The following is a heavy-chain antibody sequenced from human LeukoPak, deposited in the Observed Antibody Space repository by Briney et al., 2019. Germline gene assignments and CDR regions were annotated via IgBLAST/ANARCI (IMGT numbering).Heavy chain of an antibody. CDR1: GYSFTSYW. V-gene: IGHV5-51*01. Sequence: GESLKISCKGSGYSFTSYWIGWVRQMPGKGLEWMGIIYPGDSDTRYSPSFQGQVTISADRSTSTAYLQWSSLKASDTAMFYCARLDKFSMVRGIIVSAFDIWGQGTKVTVSS. CDR3: ARLDKFSMVRGIIVSAFDI. CDR2: IYPGDSDT. D-gene: IGHD3-10*01. J-gene: IGHJ3*02.